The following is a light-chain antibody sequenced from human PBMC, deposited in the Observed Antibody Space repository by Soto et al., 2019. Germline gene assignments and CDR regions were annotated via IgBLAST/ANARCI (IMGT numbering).Light chain of an antibody. CDR1: SGDVGLYNY. Sequence: QSVLTQPRSLSGFPGQSITISCTGTSGDVGLYNYVSWYQQFPGKVPKPIIYDVNKRPSGVPDRFSASKSGITASLTISGLQVEDEAEYFCFSFTTTSTHVFGTGTKVTVL. J-gene: IGLJ1*01. V-gene: IGLV2-11*01. CDR2: DVN. CDR3: FSFTTTSTHV.